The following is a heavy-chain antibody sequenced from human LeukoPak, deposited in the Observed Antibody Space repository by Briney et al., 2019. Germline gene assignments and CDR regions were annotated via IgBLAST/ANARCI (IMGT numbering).Heavy chain of an antibody. CDR2: ISGSGGNT. J-gene: IGHJ4*02. CDR1: GFTFSSYA. CDR3: ARDPGHMVRGRFDY. D-gene: IGHD3-10*01. Sequence: GGSLRLSCAASGFTFSSYAMNWVRQAPGKGLEWVSAISGSGGNTYYADSVKGRFTISRDNSKNTVYLQMNSLRAEDTGVYYCARDPGHMVRGRFDYWGQGTLVTVSS. V-gene: IGHV3-23*01.